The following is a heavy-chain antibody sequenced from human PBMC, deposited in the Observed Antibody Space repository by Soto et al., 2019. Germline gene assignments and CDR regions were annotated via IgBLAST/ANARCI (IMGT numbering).Heavy chain of an antibody. CDR3: ARWDGDTSCFDY. D-gene: IGHD2-2*01. V-gene: IGHV4-59*08. J-gene: IGHJ4*02. Sequence: SETLSLTCTVSGGSISNYYWSWIRRPPGKGLEWIGYVYYSGTTNYNPSLRSRLTISVDTSKNQFSLNLGSVTAADAAVYYCARWDGDTSCFDYWGQGTLVTVSS. CDR1: GGSISNYY. CDR2: VYYSGTT.